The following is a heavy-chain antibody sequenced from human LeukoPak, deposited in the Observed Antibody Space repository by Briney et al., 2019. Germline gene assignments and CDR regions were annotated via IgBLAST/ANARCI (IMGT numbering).Heavy chain of an antibody. D-gene: IGHD6-19*01. Sequence: PGGSLRLSCAASGFNFSSYWMSWVRQAPGKGLEWVANIKQDGSEKYYVDPVKGRFTISRDNAKNSLYLQMNSLRAEDTAVYYCARGSYSGWYDYWGQGTLVTVSS. J-gene: IGHJ4*02. CDR3: ARGSYSGWYDY. V-gene: IGHV3-7*01. CDR1: GFNFSSYW. CDR2: IKQDGSEK.